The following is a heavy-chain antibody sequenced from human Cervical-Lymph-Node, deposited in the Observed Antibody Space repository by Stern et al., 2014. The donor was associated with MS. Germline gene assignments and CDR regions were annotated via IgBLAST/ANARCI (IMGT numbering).Heavy chain of an antibody. CDR3: ARFRPGYLDY. J-gene: IGHJ4*02. D-gene: IGHD3-10*01. CDR2: IKQDGGET. CDR1: GFTFSSNW. V-gene: IGHV3-7*01. Sequence: VQLVESGGGLVQPGGSLRLSCAASGFTFSSNWMSWVRQAPGKGLEWVANIKQDGGETYYVDSVKGRFTISRDNAKNSLYLQMNSLRAEDMAVYYCARFRPGYLDYWGQGTLVTVSS.